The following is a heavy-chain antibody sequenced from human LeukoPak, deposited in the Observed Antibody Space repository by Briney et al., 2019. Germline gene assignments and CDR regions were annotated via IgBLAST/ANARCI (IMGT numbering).Heavy chain of an antibody. V-gene: IGHV4-61*02. Sequence: PSETLSLTCTVSGGSISSGGYYWSWIRQPAGKGLEWIGRIYTSGSTNYNPSLKSRVTMSVDTSRNQFSLKLSSVTAADTAVYYCARDPIAAAIDYWGQGTLVTVSS. J-gene: IGHJ4*02. CDR1: GGSISSGGYY. D-gene: IGHD6-25*01. CDR2: IYTSGST. CDR3: ARDPIAAAIDY.